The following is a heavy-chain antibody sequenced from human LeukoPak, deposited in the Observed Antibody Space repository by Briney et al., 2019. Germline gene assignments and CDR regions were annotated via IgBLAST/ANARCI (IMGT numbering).Heavy chain of an antibody. Sequence: GESLRLSCAASGFTFRSYGMHWVRQAPGKGLEWVAYIQNDGSNEQYADSVKGRFSISRDSSKNILYLQMNSLRAEDTAVYYCAKDRCSNGIGCYYYYMDVWGKGTTVTISS. CDR2: IQNDGSNE. J-gene: IGHJ6*03. CDR3: AKDRCSNGIGCYYYYMDV. D-gene: IGHD2-8*01. V-gene: IGHV3-30*02. CDR1: GFTFRSYG.